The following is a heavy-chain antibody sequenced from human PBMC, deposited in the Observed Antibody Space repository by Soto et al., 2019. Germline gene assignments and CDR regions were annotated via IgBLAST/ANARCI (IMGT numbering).Heavy chain of an antibody. CDR1: GHRFTNYW. CDR2: IYPGDSDT. Sequence: GDSLKISCRGSGHRFTNYWIGWVRQMPGKGVEWMGIIYPGDSDTRYSPSFQGQVTISADKSIITAYLQWSSLKASDTAMYYCARLSPNYYDSSRYYYPNGFDPWGQEALVTVSS. V-gene: IGHV5-51*01. D-gene: IGHD3-22*01. CDR3: ARLSPNYYDSSRYYYPNGFDP. J-gene: IGHJ5*02.